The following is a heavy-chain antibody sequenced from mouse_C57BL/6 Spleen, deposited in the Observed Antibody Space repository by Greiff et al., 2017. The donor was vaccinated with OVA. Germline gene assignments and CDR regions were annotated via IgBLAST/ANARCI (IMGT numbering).Heavy chain of an antibody. Sequence: EVHLVESGPGLVKPSQSLSLTCSVTGYSITSGYYWNWIRQFPGNKLEWMGYISYDGSNNYNPSLKNRISITRDTSKNQFFLKLNSVTTEDTATYYCASTVAYWGQGTTLTVSS. D-gene: IGHD1-1*01. J-gene: IGHJ2*01. CDR3: ASTVAY. CDR1: GYSITSGYY. V-gene: IGHV3-6*01. CDR2: ISYDGSN.